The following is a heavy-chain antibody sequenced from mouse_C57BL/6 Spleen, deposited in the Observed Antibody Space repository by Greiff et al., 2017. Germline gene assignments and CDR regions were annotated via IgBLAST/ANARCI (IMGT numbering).Heavy chain of an antibody. CDR1: GYTFTSYW. D-gene: IGHD1-1*01. CDR2: IDPSDSET. V-gene: IGHV1-52*01. CDR3: ARSGSSVYFGY. J-gene: IGHJ2*01. Sequence: VQLQQPGAELVRPGSSVKLSCKASGYTFTSYWMHWVKQRPIQGLEWIGNIDPSDSETHYNQKFKDKATLTVDKSSSTAYMQLSSLTSEDSAVYYCARSGSSVYFGYWGQGTTLTVSS.